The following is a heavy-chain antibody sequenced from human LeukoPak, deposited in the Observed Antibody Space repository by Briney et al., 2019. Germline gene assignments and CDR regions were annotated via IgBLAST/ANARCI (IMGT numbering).Heavy chain of an antibody. Sequence: GRSLRLSCAASGFTFSTYAMSWVRQAPGKGLEWVSAMVGGGGNTFYGEPGKGRVTISRDNTHNTLYLKMNSVRAEDTAVYYCAKGCFSSSCSDSRWFDPWGLGTLVTVSS. CDR2: MVGGGGNT. D-gene: IGHD2-2*01. CDR1: GFTFSTYA. J-gene: IGHJ5*02. CDR3: AKGCFSSSCSDSRWFDP. V-gene: IGHV3-23*01.